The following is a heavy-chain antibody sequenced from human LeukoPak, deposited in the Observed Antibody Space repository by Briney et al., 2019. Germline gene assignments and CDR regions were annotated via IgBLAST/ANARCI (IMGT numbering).Heavy chain of an antibody. CDR1: GYTFTVHY. D-gene: IGHD4-17*01. CDR3: ARVTVKPNWFDP. Sequence: ASVKVSCKASGYTFTVHYIHWVRQAPGQGLEWMGWINPNSGGTNYAQKFQGRVTMTRDTSISTAYMELSRLRSDDTAVYYCARVTVKPNWFDPWGQGTLVTVSS. J-gene: IGHJ5*02. V-gene: IGHV1-2*02. CDR2: INPNSGGT.